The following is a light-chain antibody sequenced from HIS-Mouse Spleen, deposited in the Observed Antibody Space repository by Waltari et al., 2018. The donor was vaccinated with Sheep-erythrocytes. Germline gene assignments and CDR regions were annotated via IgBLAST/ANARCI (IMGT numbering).Light chain of an antibody. CDR3: MQALQTPRT. Sequence: DIVMTQSPLSLPVTPGEPASISCRSSQSLLHSNGYNYLDCYLQKPGQSQQLLIYLGSNRDSGVPDRFRGSGSGTDFTLKISRVEAEDVGVYYCMQALQTPRTFGQGTKVEIK. J-gene: IGKJ1*01. CDR1: QSLLHSNGYNY. CDR2: LGS. V-gene: IGKV2-28*01.